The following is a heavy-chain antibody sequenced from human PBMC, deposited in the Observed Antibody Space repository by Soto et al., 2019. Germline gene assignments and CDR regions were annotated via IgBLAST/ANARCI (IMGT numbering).Heavy chain of an antibody. CDR1: GYTFTSYG. J-gene: IGHJ6*03. V-gene: IGHV1-18*01. Sequence: ASVKVSCTASGYTFTSYGISWVRQAPGQGLEWMGWISAYNGNTNYAQKLQGRVTMTTDTSTSTAYMELRSLRSDDTAVYYCARVRVTTVTNSYYYYMDVWGKGTTVTVSS. CDR2: ISAYNGNT. CDR3: ARVRVTTVTNSYYYYMDV. D-gene: IGHD4-17*01.